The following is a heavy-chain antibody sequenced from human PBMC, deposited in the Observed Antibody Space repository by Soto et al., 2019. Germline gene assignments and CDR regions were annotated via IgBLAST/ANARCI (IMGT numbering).Heavy chain of an antibody. D-gene: IGHD3-10*01. V-gene: IGHV1-69*06. CDR2: TVPVFDTS. J-gene: IGHJ3*01. CDR1: GGTFNGYG. CDR3: ARGVSNSGAYYTGPSAYDL. Sequence: QVPLVQSGAVVKKPGSSVEVSCKASGGTFNGYGISWVRQAPGQGLEWMGGTVPVFDTSKYAPRFQGRVTITADKSTSTADMELSSVRSEDTAIYFCARGVSNSGAYYTGPSAYDLWGQGTLVIVSS.